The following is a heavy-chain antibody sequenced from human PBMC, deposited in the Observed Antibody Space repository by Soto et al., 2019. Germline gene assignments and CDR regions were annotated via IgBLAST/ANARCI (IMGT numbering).Heavy chain of an antibody. V-gene: IGHV4-31*03. CDR1: GGSISSGGYY. J-gene: IGHJ6*03. CDR3: SRGSWDDVSGHYYMDV. CDR2: IYYSGST. Sequence: SETLSLTCTVSGGSISSGGYYWSWIRQHPGKGLEWIGYIYYSGSTYYNPSLKSRVTISVDTSKNQFSLKLSSVTAEDTAVYFCSRGSWDDVSGHYYMDVWGKGATVTVSS. D-gene: IGHD3-3*01.